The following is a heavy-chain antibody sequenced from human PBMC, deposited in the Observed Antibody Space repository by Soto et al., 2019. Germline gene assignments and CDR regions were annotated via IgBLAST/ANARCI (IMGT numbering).Heavy chain of an antibody. CDR2: FDPEDGET. D-gene: IGHD6-19*01. CDR1: GYTLTELS. CDR3: ATDSTRSNSSGWCFPIGVAFDI. V-gene: IGHV1-24*01. Sequence: ASVKVSCKVSGYTLTELSMHWVRQAPGKGLEWMGGFDPEDGETIYAQKFQGRVTMTEDTSTDTAYMELSSLRSEDTAVYYCATDSTRSNSSGWCFPIGVAFDIWGQGTMVTVSS. J-gene: IGHJ3*02.